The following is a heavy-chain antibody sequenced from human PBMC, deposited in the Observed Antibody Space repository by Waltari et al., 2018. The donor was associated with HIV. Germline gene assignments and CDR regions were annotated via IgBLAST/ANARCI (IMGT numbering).Heavy chain of an antibody. V-gene: IGHV5-51*01. CDR1: GSRFTTYW. CDR3: ARHRYFQH. CDR2: IYPGDSDT. J-gene: IGHJ1*01. Sequence: EVQLVQSGAEVKKPGESLKISCKGSGSRFTTYWIGWVRQKPGKGLEGMGIIYPGDSDTRYSPSFQGQVTISVDKSISTAYLQWSSLKASDTAMYYCARHRYFQHWGQGTLVTVYS.